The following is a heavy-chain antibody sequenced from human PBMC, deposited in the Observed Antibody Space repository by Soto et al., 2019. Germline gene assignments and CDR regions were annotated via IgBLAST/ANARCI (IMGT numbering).Heavy chain of an antibody. D-gene: IGHD3-10*01. CDR1: GFTFSTYD. Sequence: QVQLVESRGGVVQPGRSLRLSCAASGFTFSTYDMHWVRQAPGKGLEWVALISYDGGNKYFAGSVKGRFTISRDNSKNALYLQMNSLRPEDTAVYYCAKAHYVSGSYHKYYFDYWGQGTLVTVSS. V-gene: IGHV3-30*18. J-gene: IGHJ4*02. CDR2: ISYDGGNK. CDR3: AKAHYVSGSYHKYYFDY.